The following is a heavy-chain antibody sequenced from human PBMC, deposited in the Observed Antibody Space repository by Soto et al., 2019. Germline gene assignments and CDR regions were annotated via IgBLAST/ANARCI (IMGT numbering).Heavy chain of an antibody. J-gene: IGHJ6*02. Sequence: GGSLRLSCAASGFTFSSYGMHWVRQAPGKGLEWVAVISYDGSNKYYADSVKGRFTISRDNSKNTLYLKMNSLRAEDTAVYYCAKDLSAAAGGGGPRYYYYYGMDVWGQGTTVTVSS. CDR1: GFTFSSYG. V-gene: IGHV3-30*18. CDR3: AKDLSAAAGGGGPRYYYYYGMDV. D-gene: IGHD6-13*01. CDR2: ISYDGSNK.